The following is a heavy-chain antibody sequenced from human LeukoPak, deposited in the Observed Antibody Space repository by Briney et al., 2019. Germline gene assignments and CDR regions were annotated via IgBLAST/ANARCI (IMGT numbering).Heavy chain of an antibody. CDR1: GGSISSYY. V-gene: IGHV4-59*01. CDR3: ARGWDASNHISLAY. Sequence: SETLSLTCTVSGGSISSYYWSWIRQPPGKGLEWIGYIYYSGSTNYNPSLKRRVTISVDTSKNQFSLELSSVTAADTAVYYCARGWDASNHISLAYWGQGTLVTVSS. D-gene: IGHD1-26*01. J-gene: IGHJ4*02. CDR2: IYYSGST.